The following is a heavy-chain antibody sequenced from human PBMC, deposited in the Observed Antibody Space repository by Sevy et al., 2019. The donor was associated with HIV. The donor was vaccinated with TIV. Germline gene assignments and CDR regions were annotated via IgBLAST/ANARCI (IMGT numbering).Heavy chain of an antibody. CDR1: GFTFSSYG. V-gene: IGHV3-30*18. J-gene: IGHJ4*02. D-gene: IGHD3-3*01. CDR2: ISYDGSNK. Sequence: GESLKISCAASGFTFSSYGMHWVRQAPGKGLEWVAVISYDGSNKYYADSVKGRFTISRDNSKNTLYLQMNSLRAEDTAVYYCAKGCRDFWSGSHFDYWGQGTLVTVSS. CDR3: AKGCRDFWSGSHFDY.